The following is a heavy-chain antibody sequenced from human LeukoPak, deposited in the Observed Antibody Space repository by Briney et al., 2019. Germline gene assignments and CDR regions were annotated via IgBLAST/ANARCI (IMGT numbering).Heavy chain of an antibody. CDR2: ISSSSDTI. CDR1: GFTFSSYA. V-gene: IGHV3-48*01. J-gene: IGHJ4*02. CDR3: ARGWRGSYPNYFDY. D-gene: IGHD1-26*01. Sequence: GGSLRLSCAASGFTFSSYAMNWVRQAPGKGLEWVSYISSSSDTIYYADSVKGRFTISRDNAKNSLYLQMNSLRGEDTAVYYCARGWRGSYPNYFDYWGQGTLVTVSS.